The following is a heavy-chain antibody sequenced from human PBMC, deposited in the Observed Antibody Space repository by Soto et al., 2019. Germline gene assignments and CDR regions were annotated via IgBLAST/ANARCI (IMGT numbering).Heavy chain of an antibody. CDR3: ARKSLSNFNWFDP. J-gene: IGHJ5*02. CDR2: INADYGNT. D-gene: IGHD4-4*01. CDR1: GYTFTNYG. Sequence: QLQLVQSGTELKKPGASVKVSCKASGYTFTNYGITWVRQAPGQGLEWMGWINADYGNTNYEQKFQGRVTMTTDTSTNTAYMELRSRRSDDTAVYYCARKSLSNFNWFDPWGQGTLVTVSS. V-gene: IGHV1-18*04.